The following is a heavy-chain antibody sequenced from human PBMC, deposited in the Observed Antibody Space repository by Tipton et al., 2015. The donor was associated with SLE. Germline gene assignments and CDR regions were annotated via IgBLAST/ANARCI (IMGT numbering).Heavy chain of an antibody. V-gene: IGHV3-49*05. J-gene: IGHJ6*04. D-gene: IGHD3-3*01. CDR2: IRSKVYGGTT. CDR1: GFPVGDYA. CDR3: TTINIYDFWSAGV. Sequence: VQLVQSGGGLVKPGGSLRLSCTASGFPVGDYAVSWLRQAPGKGLEWVGFIRSKVYGGTTEYAASVKGRFTISRDDSKSIAYLQMNSLRTEDTAVYFCTTINIYDFWSAGVWGKGTTVTVSS.